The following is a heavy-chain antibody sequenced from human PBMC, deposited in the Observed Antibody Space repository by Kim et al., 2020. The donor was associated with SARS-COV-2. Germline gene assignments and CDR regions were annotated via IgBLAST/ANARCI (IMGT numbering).Heavy chain of an antibody. CDR2: VYYTGTY. CDR3: ANKRFDYTNYPGGLDV. J-gene: IGHJ6*02. CDR1: GGSISSYY. V-gene: IGHV4-59*13. D-gene: IGHD4-4*01. Sequence: SETLSLTCTVSGGSISSYYWSWIRQPPGKGLEWIGYVYYTGTYSYNPSLKSRLTISMDTSKNQFSLKLSSVTAADTALYYCANKRFDYTNYPGGLDVWG.